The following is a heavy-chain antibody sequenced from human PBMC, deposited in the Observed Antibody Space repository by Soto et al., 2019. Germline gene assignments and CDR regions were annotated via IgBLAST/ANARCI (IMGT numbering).Heavy chain of an antibody. Sequence: QVQLQESGPGLVKPSQTLSLTCTVSGGSISSGGYYWSWIRQHPGKGLEWIGYIYTSGSTNYNPSLKSRVTMSVDTSKNQFSLKLSSVTAADTAVYYCARDPGVPGYYDSSGYSYQFDYWGQGTLVTVSS. D-gene: IGHD3-22*01. CDR3: ARDPGVPGYYDSSGYSYQFDY. V-gene: IGHV4-31*03. CDR2: IYTSGST. CDR1: GGSISSGGYY. J-gene: IGHJ4*02.